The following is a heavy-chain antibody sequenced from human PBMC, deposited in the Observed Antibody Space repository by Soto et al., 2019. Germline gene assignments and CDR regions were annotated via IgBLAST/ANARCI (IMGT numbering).Heavy chain of an antibody. CDR3: ARGDCSSTRCKYYYYGMEV. Sequence: ASVKVSCKASGYTFTGYYMHWVRQAPGQGLEWMGWINPNSGGTNYAQKFQGWVTMTRDTSISKAYMELSRLRSDDTAVYYCARGDCSSTRCKYYYYGMEVWGQGTTVNVSS. CDR1: GYTFTGYY. D-gene: IGHD2-2*01. J-gene: IGHJ6*01. CDR2: INPNSGGT. V-gene: IGHV1-2*04.